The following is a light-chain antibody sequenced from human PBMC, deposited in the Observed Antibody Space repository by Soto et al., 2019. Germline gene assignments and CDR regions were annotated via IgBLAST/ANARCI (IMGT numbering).Light chain of an antibody. V-gene: IGKV1-5*03. J-gene: IGKJ1*01. CDR1: KDISSS. CDR2: ATS. CDR3: QHYNSYSEA. Sequence: RVTQSPSSVSASVGDRVTITCQTSKDISSSVAWYQQKPGKAPKLLIYATSNLESGVPSRFSGSGSGTEFTLTISSLQPDDFATYYCQHYNSYSEAFGQGTKVDIK.